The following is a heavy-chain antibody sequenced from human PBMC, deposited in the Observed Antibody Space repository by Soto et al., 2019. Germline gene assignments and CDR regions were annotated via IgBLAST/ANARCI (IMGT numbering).Heavy chain of an antibody. CDR3: ARDTPYGMDV. V-gene: IGHV4-30-4*01. J-gene: IGHJ6*04. CDR1: GGSISSGDYY. Sequence: PSETLSLTSTVSGGSISSGDYYWSWIRQPPGKGMEWIGYIYYSGSTYYNPSLKSRVTISVDTSKSLFSLKLSSVTAADTAVYCCARDTPYGMDVWGKGTTVSVSS. CDR2: IYYSGST.